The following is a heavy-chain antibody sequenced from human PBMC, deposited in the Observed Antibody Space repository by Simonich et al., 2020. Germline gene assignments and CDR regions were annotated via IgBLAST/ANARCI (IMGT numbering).Heavy chain of an antibody. CDR3: ARGALTGDYYYMDV. CDR2: LNHNSGGS. Sequence: QVQLVQSRAEVKKPGASVKVSCKATGYTFTGYYMHWVRPAPGQGLEWLGWLNHNSGGSNDAQKFQGRFPMTRDTSISTAYMALSMLRSDDTAVYYCARGALTGDYYYMDVWGKGTTVTVSS. CDR1: GYTFTGYY. D-gene: IGHD7-27*01. V-gene: IGHV1-2*02. J-gene: IGHJ6*03.